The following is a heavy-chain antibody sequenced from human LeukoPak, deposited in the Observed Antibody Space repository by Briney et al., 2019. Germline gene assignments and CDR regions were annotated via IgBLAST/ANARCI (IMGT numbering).Heavy chain of an antibody. J-gene: IGHJ4*02. Sequence: GGSLRLSCAASGFTFSGYWMHWVRQAPGKGLVWVSRINSDGSSTSYADSVKGRFTISRDNAKNTLYLQMNSLRAEDTAVYYCARDPRSYYFDYWGQGTLVTVSS. D-gene: IGHD4-17*01. V-gene: IGHV3-74*01. CDR3: ARDPRSYYFDY. CDR1: GFTFSGYW. CDR2: INSDGSST.